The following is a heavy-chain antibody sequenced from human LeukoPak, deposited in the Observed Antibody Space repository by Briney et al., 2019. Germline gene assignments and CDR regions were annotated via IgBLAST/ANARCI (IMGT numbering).Heavy chain of an antibody. J-gene: IGHJ4*02. Sequence: ASVKVSCKASGSSFTCYYMHWVRQAPGQGLEWMGWIVPYSGVTNYAQKFQGRVTLTRDTSISTAYMELSRLTSDDTAVYFCARDLGRDGSGWYPYHDYWGQGTLVIVSS. V-gene: IGHV1-2*02. D-gene: IGHD6-19*01. CDR1: GSSFTCYY. CDR3: ARDLGRDGSGWYPYHDY. CDR2: IVPYSGVT.